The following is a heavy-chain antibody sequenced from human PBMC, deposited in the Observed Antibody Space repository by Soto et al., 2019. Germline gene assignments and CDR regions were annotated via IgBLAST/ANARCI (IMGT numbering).Heavy chain of an antibody. CDR1: GFTFSSYW. V-gene: IGHV3-74*01. Sequence: GGSLRLSXAASGFTFSSYWMHWVRQVSGKGLVWVSRVYSDGSSTSYADSVKGRFTISRDNAKNTLYLQVNSLRAEDTAVYYCARAMSSGSYFDYWGQGTLVTVSS. CDR2: VYSDGSST. CDR3: ARAMSSGSYFDY. D-gene: IGHD1-26*01. J-gene: IGHJ4*02.